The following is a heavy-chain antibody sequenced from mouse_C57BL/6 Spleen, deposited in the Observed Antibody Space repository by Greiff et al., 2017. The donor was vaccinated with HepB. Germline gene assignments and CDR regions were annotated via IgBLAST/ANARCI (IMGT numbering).Heavy chain of an antibody. CDR3: ARSGGHYACGGYFDV. V-gene: IGHV1-82*01. Sequence: VQLQQSGPELVKPGASVKISCKASGYAFSSSWMNWVKQRPGKGLEWIGRIYPGDGDTNYNGKFKGKATLTADKSSSTAYMQLSSLTSEDSAVYFCARSGGHYACGGYFDVWGTGTTVTVSS. CDR1: GYAFSSSW. D-gene: IGHD1-1*02. CDR2: IYPGDGDT. J-gene: IGHJ1*03.